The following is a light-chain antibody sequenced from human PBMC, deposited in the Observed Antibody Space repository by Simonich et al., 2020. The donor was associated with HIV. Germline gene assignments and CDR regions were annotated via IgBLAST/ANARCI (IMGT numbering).Light chain of an antibody. CDR2: GAS. CDR1: QSVTSTF. J-gene: IGKJ4*01. CDR3: QQYGTSST. Sequence: EIVLTHSPGTLSLSPGERATLSCRTSQSVTSTFLAWYQQKPGQAPRLLIDGASSRATCIPDRVSGSGSGTDFTLTISRLEPEDFAVYYCQQYGTSSTFGGGTKVEIK. V-gene: IGKV3-20*01.